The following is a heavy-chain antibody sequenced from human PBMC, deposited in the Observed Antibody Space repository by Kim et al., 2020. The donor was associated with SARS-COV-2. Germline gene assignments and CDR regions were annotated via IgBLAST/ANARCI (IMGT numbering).Heavy chain of an antibody. CDR2: ISGNGDSI. CDR3: ASDQGGVVANFDWFHWDY. CDR1: GFTFHKYT. J-gene: IGHJ4*02. V-gene: IGHV3-21*01. Sequence: GGSLRLSCVASGFTFHKYTMYWVRQAPGKGLEWVSSISGNGDSIHYADSLRGRFTISRDNAKNSLYLQMDRLRPDDTALYFCASDQGGVVANFDWFHWDYSGQGKRVTVSS. D-gene: IGHD3-9*01.